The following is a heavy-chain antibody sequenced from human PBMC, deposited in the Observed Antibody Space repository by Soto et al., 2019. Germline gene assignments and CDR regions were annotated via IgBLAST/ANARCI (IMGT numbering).Heavy chain of an antibody. CDR1: GFTFSSYW. J-gene: IGHJ4*02. Sequence: EVQLVESGGGLVQPGGSLRLSCAASGFTFSSYWMNWVRQAPGKGLVWVSRINSNGSSTSYADSVKGRFTISRDNAKSTLYLQMNSLRAEDTAVYYCVRTSLVVAAATREDYWGQGTLVTVSS. V-gene: IGHV3-74*01. CDR2: INSNGSST. CDR3: VRTSLVVAAATREDY. D-gene: IGHD2-15*01.